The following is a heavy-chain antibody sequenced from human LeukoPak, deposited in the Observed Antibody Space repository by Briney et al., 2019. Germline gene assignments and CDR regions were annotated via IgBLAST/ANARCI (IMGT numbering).Heavy chain of an antibody. Sequence: ASVKVSCKASGYTFTNYYIHWVRQAPGQGLEWMGWINPNNSDTNYARKFHGRVTITRDRSMTTAYMELSSLRSEDTAMYYCANGPDGYNTYWGQGTLVTVSS. D-gene: IGHD5-24*01. CDR2: INPNNSDT. CDR3: ANGPDGYNTY. V-gene: IGHV1-2*02. CDR1: GYTFTNYY. J-gene: IGHJ4*02.